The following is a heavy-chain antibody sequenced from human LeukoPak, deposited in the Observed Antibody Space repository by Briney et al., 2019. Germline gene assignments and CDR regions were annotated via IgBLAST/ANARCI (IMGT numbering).Heavy chain of an antibody. J-gene: IGHJ5*02. CDR3: ARDFGNRGWFDP. V-gene: IGHV4-39*07. CDR2: IYYSGST. Sequence: PSGTLSLTCTVSGGSISSSSYYWGWIRQPPGKGLEWIGSIYYSGSTYYNPSLKSRVTISVDTSKNQFSLKLSSVTAADTAVYYCARDFGNRGWFDPWGQGTLVTVSS. CDR1: GGSISSSSYY. D-gene: IGHD1-14*01.